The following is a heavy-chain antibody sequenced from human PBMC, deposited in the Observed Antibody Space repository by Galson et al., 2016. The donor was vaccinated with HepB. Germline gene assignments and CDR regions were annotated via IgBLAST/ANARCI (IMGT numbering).Heavy chain of an antibody. CDR3: ARDRGDGYNDLGD. V-gene: IGHV3-30*04. CDR2: IYHTGTER. Sequence: SLRLSCAASGLTLSSYAMHWVRQAPGKGLESVAVIYHTGTERYYADSVKGRFTISRDNSKNTIYLQMNSLRAEDTAVYYCARDRGDGYNDLGDWGQGTQCTVPS. CDR1: GLTLSSYA. J-gene: IGHJ4*02. D-gene: IGHD5-24*01.